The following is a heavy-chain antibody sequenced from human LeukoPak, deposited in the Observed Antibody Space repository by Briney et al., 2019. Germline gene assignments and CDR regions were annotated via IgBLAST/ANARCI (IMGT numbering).Heavy chain of an antibody. CDR2: ISSNWGST. Sequence: SGGSLRLSCAASGFTFSSYAMHWVRQAHGKGLEYVSAISSNWGSTYYANSVKGRFTISRDNSKNTLYLQMGSLRAEDMAVYYCARGGSYFPHWFDPWGQGTLVTVSS. D-gene: IGHD1-26*01. CDR1: GFTFSSYA. CDR3: ARGGSYFPHWFDP. V-gene: IGHV3-64*01. J-gene: IGHJ5*02.